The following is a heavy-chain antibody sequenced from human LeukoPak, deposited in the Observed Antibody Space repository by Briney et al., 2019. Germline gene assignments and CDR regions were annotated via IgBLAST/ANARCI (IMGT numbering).Heavy chain of an antibody. Sequence: PGGSLRLSCAASGFTVSSTYMSWVRQAPGKGLEWVSVIYSGGSTDYANSVKGRFTISRDNSENTLHLQMNSLRAEDTAVYYCARIPKTTYFDYWGQGTLVTVSS. CDR2: IYSGGST. CDR1: GFTVSSTY. CDR3: ARIPKTTYFDY. J-gene: IGHJ4*02. D-gene: IGHD4-17*01. V-gene: IGHV3-53*01.